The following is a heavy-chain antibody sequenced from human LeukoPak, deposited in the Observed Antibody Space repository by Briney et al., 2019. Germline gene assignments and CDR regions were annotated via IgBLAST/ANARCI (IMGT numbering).Heavy chain of an antibody. CDR2: IYYSGST. CDR1: GGSISSHY. CDR3: ARVLLSGYYDYYYYMDV. J-gene: IGHJ6*03. D-gene: IGHD3-22*01. Sequence: SETLSLTCTVSGGSISSHYWSWIRQPPGKGLEWIGYIYYSGSTNYNPSLKSRVTISVDTSKNQFSLKLSSVTAADTAVYYCARVLLSGYYDYYYYMDVWGKGTTVTVSS. V-gene: IGHV4-59*11.